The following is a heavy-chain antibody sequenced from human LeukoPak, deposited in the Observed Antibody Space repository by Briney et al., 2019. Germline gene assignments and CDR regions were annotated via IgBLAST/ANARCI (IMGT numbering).Heavy chain of an antibody. V-gene: IGHV3-23*01. CDR1: GFTFTSYA. J-gene: IGHJ4*02. CDR3: AKSGTRGAVAGTSFDY. D-gene: IGHD6-19*01. CDR2: ISASGATT. Sequence: QPGGSLRLSCAASGFTFTSYAMNWVRQAPGKGLEWVSVISASGATTDYADSVKGRFTISRDNSKNTLYLQMNSLRAEDTAVYYCAKSGTRGAVAGTSFDYWGQGTLVTVSS.